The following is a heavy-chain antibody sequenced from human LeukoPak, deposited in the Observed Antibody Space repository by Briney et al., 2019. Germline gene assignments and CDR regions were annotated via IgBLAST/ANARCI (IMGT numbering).Heavy chain of an antibody. CDR1: GYTFTGYY. CDR3: AREWELLRKYLYH. V-gene: IGHV1-2*02. CDR2: INPNSGGT. D-gene: IGHD1-26*01. J-gene: IGHJ1*01. Sequence: ASVKVSCKASGYTFTGYYLHLVRQDPGQGLDWMGWINPNSGGTTYAQNFKGRVTMTWDTSISTAYMELSRLRSDDTAVYYCAREWELLRKYLYHWGQGTLVTVSS.